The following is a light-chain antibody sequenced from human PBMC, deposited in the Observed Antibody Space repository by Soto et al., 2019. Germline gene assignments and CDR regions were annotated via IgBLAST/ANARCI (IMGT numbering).Light chain of an antibody. Sequence: EIVLTQSPATLSLSPGERAALSFRASETVDSFLAWYQQKPGQAPRLLLYDASKRATGIPAMFSCSGSGTDFTLNISSLEPEAFAGYHSQHRTKWPPLTFGGGTRVESK. V-gene: IGKV3-11*01. CDR2: DAS. CDR3: QHRTKWPPLT. CDR1: ETVDSF. J-gene: IGKJ4*01.